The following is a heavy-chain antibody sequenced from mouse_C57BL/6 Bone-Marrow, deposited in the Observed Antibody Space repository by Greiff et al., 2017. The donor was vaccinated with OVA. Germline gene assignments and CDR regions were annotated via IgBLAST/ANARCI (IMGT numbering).Heavy chain of an antibody. CDR2: IYPGNSDT. J-gene: IGHJ2*01. Sequence: VQLQQSGTVLARPGASVKMSCKTSGYTFTSYWMHWVKQRPGQGLEWIGAIYPGNSDTSYNQKFKGKAKLTAVTSASTAYMELSSLTTEDSAVYYGARGNSLTTVVALDYWGQGTTLTVSS. D-gene: IGHD1-1*01. V-gene: IGHV1-5*01. CDR1: GYTFTSYW. CDR3: ARGNSLTTVVALDY.